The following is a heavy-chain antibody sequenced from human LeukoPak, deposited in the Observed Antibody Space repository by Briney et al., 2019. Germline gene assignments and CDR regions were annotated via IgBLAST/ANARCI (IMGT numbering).Heavy chain of an antibody. V-gene: IGHV5-10-1*01. CDR3: ARQGSGYDYYYFDY. CDR1: GYSSTSYW. J-gene: IGHJ4*02. Sequence: GESLKISSKGSGYSSTSYWISWVRQMPGKGLEWMGRIDPSDSYTNYSPSFQGHVTISADKSISTAYLQWSSLKASDTAMYYCARQGSGYDYYYFDYWGQGTLVTVSS. CDR2: IDPSDSYT. D-gene: IGHD5-12*01.